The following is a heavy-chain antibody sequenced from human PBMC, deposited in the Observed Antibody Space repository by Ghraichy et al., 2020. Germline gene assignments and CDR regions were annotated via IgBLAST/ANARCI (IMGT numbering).Heavy chain of an antibody. CDR3: ARDTPAVAGTMHFQH. D-gene: IGHD6-19*01. CDR2: IKQDGSEK. Sequence: GGSLRLSCAASGFTFSSYWMSWVRQAPGKGLEWVANIKQDGSEKYYVDSVKGRFTISRDNAKNSLYLQMNSLRAEDTAVYYCARDTPAVAGTMHFQHWGQGTLVTVSS. J-gene: IGHJ1*01. CDR1: GFTFSSYW. V-gene: IGHV3-7*03.